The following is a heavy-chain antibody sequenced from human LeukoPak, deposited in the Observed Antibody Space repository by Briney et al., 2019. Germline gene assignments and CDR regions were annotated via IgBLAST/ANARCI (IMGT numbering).Heavy chain of an antibody. V-gene: IGHV3-23*01. Sequence: GGSLRLSCAASGFTFSSYAMSWVRQAPGKGLEWVSAISGNGDNTYYADSVKGRFTISRDNSKNTLYMQMNSLRAEDTAVYYCAKAVVIVPTATPFDYWGQGTLVTVSS. CDR1: GFTFSSYA. J-gene: IGHJ4*02. D-gene: IGHD2-2*01. CDR2: ISGNGDNT. CDR3: AKAVVIVPTATPFDY.